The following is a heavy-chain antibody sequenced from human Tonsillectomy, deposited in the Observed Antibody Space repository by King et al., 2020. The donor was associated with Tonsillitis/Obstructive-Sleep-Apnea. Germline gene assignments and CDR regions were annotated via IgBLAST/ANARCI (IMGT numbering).Heavy chain of an antibody. CDR3: VKDLYYDSSGYPPYAFEI. Sequence: VQLVESGGGLVQPGGSLRLSCSASGFTFSSYTMHWVRQAPGKGMKYVSAISSNGGTTYYADSVKGRFTISRDNSKNTLCLQMSSLRAEDTAVYYCVKDLYYDSSGYPPYAFEIWGQGTMVTVSS. V-gene: IGHV3-64D*06. D-gene: IGHD3-22*01. CDR2: ISSNGGTT. J-gene: IGHJ3*02. CDR1: GFTFSSYT.